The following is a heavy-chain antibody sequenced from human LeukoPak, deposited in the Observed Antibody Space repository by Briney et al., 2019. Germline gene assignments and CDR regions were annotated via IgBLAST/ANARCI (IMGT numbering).Heavy chain of an antibody. CDR3: VRAPYYYDSSGYRSGAFDI. V-gene: IGHV4-30-2*01. CDR2: TYHGGST. CDR1: GGSIRSGGYS. Sequence: PSQTLSLTCAVSGGSIRSGGYSWSWIRQPPGKGLEWIGHTYHGGSTYYNPSLKGRVTISVDRSNNQFSLKLSSVTAADTAVYYCVRAPYYYDSSGYRSGAFDIWGQGTMVTVSS. D-gene: IGHD3-22*01. J-gene: IGHJ3*02.